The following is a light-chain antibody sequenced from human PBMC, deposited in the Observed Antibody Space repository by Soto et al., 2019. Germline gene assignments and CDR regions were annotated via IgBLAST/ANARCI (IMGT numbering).Light chain of an antibody. Sequence: EFVLTQSPGTLSLSPGERATLSCRASQSVSSSYLAWYQQKPGQAPRLLICDASSRATGIPDRFSGSGSGTDFTLTISRLEPEDFAVYYCQQYGSSPYTFGQGTNLEIK. J-gene: IGKJ2*01. CDR1: QSVSSSY. CDR3: QQYGSSPYT. CDR2: DAS. V-gene: IGKV3-20*01.